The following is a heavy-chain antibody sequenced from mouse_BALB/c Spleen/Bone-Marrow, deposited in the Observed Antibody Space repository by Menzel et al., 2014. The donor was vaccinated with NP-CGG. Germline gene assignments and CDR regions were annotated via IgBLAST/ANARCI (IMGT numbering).Heavy chain of an antibody. D-gene: IGHD4-1*01. CDR3: ARWEYYAMDY. V-gene: IGHV14-3*02. CDR2: IDPANGNT. CDR1: GFNIKDTY. J-gene: IGHJ4*01. Sequence: LQQSGAELVKPGASVKLSCTASGFNIKDTYMHWVKQRPEQGLEWIGRIDPANGNTKYDPKFQGKATITADTSSNTAYLQLSSLTSEDTAAYYCARWEYYAMDYWGQGTSVTVSS.